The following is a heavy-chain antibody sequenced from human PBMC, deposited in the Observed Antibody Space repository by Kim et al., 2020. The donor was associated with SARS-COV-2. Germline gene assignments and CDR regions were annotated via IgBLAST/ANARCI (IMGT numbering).Heavy chain of an antibody. CDR3: ARRWDDWLLSAYYFDY. CDR2: ISYDGSNK. J-gene: IGHJ4*02. Sequence: GGSLRLSCAASGFTFSSYAMHWVRQAPGKGLEWVAVISYDGSNKYYADSVKGRFTISRDNSKNTLYLQMNSLRAEDTAVYYCARRWDDWLLSAYYFDYWGQGTLVTVSS. D-gene: IGHD3-9*01. CDR1: GFTFSSYA. V-gene: IGHV3-30*04.